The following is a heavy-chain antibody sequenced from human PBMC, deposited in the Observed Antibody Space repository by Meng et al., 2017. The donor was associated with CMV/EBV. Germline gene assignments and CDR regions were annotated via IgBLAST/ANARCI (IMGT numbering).Heavy chain of an antibody. CDR3: ARGNLRREQQLGY. Sequence: ASVKVSCKASGYTFTGYYMHWVRQAPGQGLEWMGWINPNSGGTNHAQKFQGRVTMTRDTSISTAYMELSRLRSDDTAVYYCARGNLRREQQLGYWGQGTLVTVSS. D-gene: IGHD6-13*01. CDR1: GYTFTGYY. V-gene: IGHV1-2*02. J-gene: IGHJ4*02. CDR2: INPNSGGT.